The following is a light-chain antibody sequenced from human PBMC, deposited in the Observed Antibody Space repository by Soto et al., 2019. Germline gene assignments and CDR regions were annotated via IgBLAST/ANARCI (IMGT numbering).Light chain of an antibody. CDR2: GNN. J-gene: IGLJ1*01. CDR3: QSYDSSLRGYV. V-gene: IGLV1-40*01. CDR1: SSNFGAGND. Sequence: QSVRTQPPSVSGAPGQRVTISCTGSSSNFGAGNDVQWYQQLPGTAPKLLIFGNNNRPSGVPDRFSGSKSGTSASLAISGLQAEDEADYYCQSYDSSLRGYVFGTGTKVTVL.